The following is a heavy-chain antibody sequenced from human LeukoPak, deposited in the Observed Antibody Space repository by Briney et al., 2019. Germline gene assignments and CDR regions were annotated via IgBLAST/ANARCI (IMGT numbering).Heavy chain of an antibody. CDR3: AKSRSYYPHDAFDI. J-gene: IGHJ3*02. V-gene: IGHV3-30*02. CDR1: RFTFNSYG. CDR2: IRYDGSNK. D-gene: IGHD3-10*01. Sequence: SGGSLRLSCAASRFTFNSYGMHWVRQAPGKGLEWVAFIRYDGSNKYYADSVKGRFTISRDNAKNSLYLQMNSLRAEDTALYYCAKSRSYYPHDAFDIWGQGTMVTVSS.